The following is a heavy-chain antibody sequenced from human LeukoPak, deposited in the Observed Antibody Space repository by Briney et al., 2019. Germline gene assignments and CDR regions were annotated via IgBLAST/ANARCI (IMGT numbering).Heavy chain of an antibody. CDR2: IYTSGST. J-gene: IGHJ4*02. CDR3: ARDRYYDSSGYLPFDY. Sequence: PSETLSLTCTVSGGSISSYYWGWIRQPAGKGLEWIGRIYTSGSTNYNPSLKSRVTMSVDTSKIQFSLKLSSVTAANTAVYYCARDRYYDSSGYLPFDYWGQGTLVTVSS. D-gene: IGHD3-22*01. V-gene: IGHV4-4*07. CDR1: GGSISSYY.